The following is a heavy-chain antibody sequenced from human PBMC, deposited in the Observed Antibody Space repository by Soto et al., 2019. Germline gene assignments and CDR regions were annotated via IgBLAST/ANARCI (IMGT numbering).Heavy chain of an antibody. CDR3: TLNWNYLQLDLFDY. J-gene: IGHJ4*02. Sequence: GGSLRLSCAASGFTFSNAWMNWVRQAPGKGLEWVGRIKSKTDGGTTDYAAPVKGRFTISRDDSKNTLYLQMNSLKTEDTAVYYCTLNWNYLQLDLFDYLGQGTLVTVSS. V-gene: IGHV3-15*07. CDR2: IKSKTDGGTT. D-gene: IGHD1-7*01. CDR1: GFTFSNAW.